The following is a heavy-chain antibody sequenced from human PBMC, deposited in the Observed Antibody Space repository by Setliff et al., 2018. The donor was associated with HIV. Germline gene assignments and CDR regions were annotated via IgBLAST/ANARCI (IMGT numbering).Heavy chain of an antibody. J-gene: IGHJ5*02. CDR3: VKGFRGNYEGWFDP. CDR1: GFTFGTYG. D-gene: IGHD1-26*01. Sequence: PGGSLRLSCAASGFTFGTYGMHWVRQAPGKGLEWVAFIEGDGSNKYYVDSVKGRFTICRDNSKNMLCLQMNSLRGEDTAVYYCVKGFRGNYEGWFDPWGQGTLVTVSS. CDR2: IEGDGSNK. V-gene: IGHV3-30*02.